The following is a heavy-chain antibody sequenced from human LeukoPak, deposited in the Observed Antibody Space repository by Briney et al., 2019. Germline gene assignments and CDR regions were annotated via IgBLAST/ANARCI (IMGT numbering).Heavy chain of an antibody. D-gene: IGHD6-19*01. CDR2: IYSGGST. Sequence: GGSLRLSCTASGFSFSGHWMHWARQLPGKGLERVSVIYSGGSTYYADSVKGRFTISRDNSKNTLYLQMNSLRAEDTAVYYCARGRGPYSSGWYRGLNWGQGTLVAVSS. CDR3: ARGRGPYSSGWYRGLN. V-gene: IGHV3-53*01. CDR1: GFSFSGHW. J-gene: IGHJ4*02.